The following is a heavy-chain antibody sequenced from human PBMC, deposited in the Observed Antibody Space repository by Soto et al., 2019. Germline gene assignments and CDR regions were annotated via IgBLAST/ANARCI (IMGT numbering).Heavy chain of an antibody. CDR3: SRLPRDCNKTSCYYADH. Sequence: GESLKISCRGSGYDFNTNWFGWVRQLPGRGLEWVGIMYPGDSDTRYNPSLQGHVTLSVDVTVSTAFLQWRSLETSDTGMYFCSRLPRDCNKTSCYYADHWGQGTQVTVSS. D-gene: IGHD3-3*01. J-gene: IGHJ4*02. V-gene: IGHV5-51*01. CDR2: MYPGDSDT. CDR1: GYDFNTNW.